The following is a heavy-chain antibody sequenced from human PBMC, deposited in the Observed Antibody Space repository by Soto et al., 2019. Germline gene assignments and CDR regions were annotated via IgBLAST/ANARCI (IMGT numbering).Heavy chain of an antibody. CDR3: AKRGPGSCSGGRCYNLQFDL. Sequence: EVQLLESGGGLVQPGGSLRLSCAASGFTFSSYPMAWVRQVPGEGLEWVSAISGSAYSTYYADSVKGRFTISRHNSKNTLYLQMNSRRAEDTAIYYCAKRGPGSCSGGRCYNLQFDLWGQGALVTVSS. V-gene: IGHV3-23*01. D-gene: IGHD2-15*01. CDR2: ISGSAYST. J-gene: IGHJ5*02. CDR1: GFTFSSYP.